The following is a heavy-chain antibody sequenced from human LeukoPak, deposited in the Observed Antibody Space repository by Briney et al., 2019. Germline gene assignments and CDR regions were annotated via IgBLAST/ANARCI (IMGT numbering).Heavy chain of an antibody. CDR2: IYSGGST. Sequence: PGGSLRLSCAASGFTVSSNYMSWVRQAPGKGLEWVSVIYSGGSTYYADSVTGRFTISRDNSKNTLYLQMNSLRAEDTAVYYCARLYSSSSGAVTPHDAFDIWGQGTMVTVSS. CDR3: ARLYSSSSGAVTPHDAFDI. CDR1: GFTVSSNY. D-gene: IGHD6-6*01. J-gene: IGHJ3*02. V-gene: IGHV3-53*01.